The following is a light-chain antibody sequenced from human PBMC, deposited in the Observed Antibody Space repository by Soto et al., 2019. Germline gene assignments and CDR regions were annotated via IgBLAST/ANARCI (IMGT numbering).Light chain of an antibody. CDR2: DAS. Sequence: DIQMTQSPSSLAASVGARVTITCRASQSISTYLNWYQQKPGKAPKVLIFDASRLQSGVASRFSGRGSGTDFTLTISSLQPEDSATYYCQQSYSAPWTFGQGNKVQVK. V-gene: IGKV1-39*01. CDR3: QQSYSAPWT. CDR1: QSISTY. J-gene: IGKJ1*01.